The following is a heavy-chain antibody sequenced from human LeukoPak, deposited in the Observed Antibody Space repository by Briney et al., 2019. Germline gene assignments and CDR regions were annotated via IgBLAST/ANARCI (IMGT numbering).Heavy chain of an antibody. CDR1: GFTFSNYW. J-gene: IGHJ4*02. CDR2: ISGSGGST. CDR3: AKDAANYYDSSGPNHFDY. D-gene: IGHD3-22*01. V-gene: IGHV3-23*01. Sequence: GGSLRLSCAVSGFTFSNYWMHWVRQAPGKGLEWVSAISGSGGSTYYADSVKGRFTISRDNSKNTLYLLMNSLRAEDTAVYYCAKDAANYYDSSGPNHFDYWGQGTLVTVSS.